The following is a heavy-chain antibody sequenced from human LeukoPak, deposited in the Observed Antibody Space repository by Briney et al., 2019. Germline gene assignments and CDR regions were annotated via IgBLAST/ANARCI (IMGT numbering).Heavy chain of an antibody. V-gene: IGHV3-11*06. CDR3: ARTRTYSYDSSGHYYPTHFDY. D-gene: IGHD3-22*01. J-gene: IGHJ4*02. Sequence: GGSLRLSCAASGFTFSDYYMSWIRQVPGKGLEWVSYISGSSSYTNYADSVKGRFTISRDNRKNTLYLQMNSLRAEDTAVYYCARTRTYSYDSSGHYYPTHFDYWGQGTLVTVSS. CDR2: ISGSSSYT. CDR1: GFTFSDYY.